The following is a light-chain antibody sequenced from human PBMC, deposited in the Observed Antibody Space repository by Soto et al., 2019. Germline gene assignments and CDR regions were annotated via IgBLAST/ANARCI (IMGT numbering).Light chain of an antibody. J-gene: IGKJ3*01. V-gene: IGKV1-39*01. CDR3: QQSYSTPFT. CDR2: AAS. Sequence: DIQMTQSPSSLSASVGDRVTITCRASQSISSYLNWYQQKPGKAPKLLIYAASSLQSGVPSRFSGSGSGTDFTLTISSLQPEDFETYYCQQSYSTPFTLAPGTNVDIK. CDR1: QSISSY.